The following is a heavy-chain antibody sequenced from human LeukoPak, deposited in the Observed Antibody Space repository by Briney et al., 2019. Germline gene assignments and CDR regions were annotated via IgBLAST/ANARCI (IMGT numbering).Heavy chain of an antibody. CDR3: ARGLITMVRGVISHFDY. CDR2: TYYGGST. D-gene: IGHD3-10*01. J-gene: IGHJ4*02. Sequence: PSQTLSLTCTVSGVSISSGGYYWSWIRQHPGTGLEWIGYTYYGGSTYSHPSLKSRVSISLDKSKNQFSLKLSSVTAADTAVYYCARGLITMVRGVISHFDYWGQGTLVTVSS. V-gene: IGHV4-31*03. CDR1: GVSISSGGYY.